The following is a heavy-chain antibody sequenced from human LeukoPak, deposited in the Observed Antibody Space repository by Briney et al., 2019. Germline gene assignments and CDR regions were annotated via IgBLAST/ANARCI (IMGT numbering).Heavy chain of an antibody. V-gene: IGHV4-59*08. Sequence: PSETLSLTCTVSGDSINNYYWSWIRQPPGKGLEWIGYVHYSGYTKDHPSPKSRVTISVDTSKNQFSLKLSSVTAADTAVYYCARHSSLQGYYFDYWGQGTLVTVSS. CDR1: GDSINNYY. CDR2: VHYSGYT. CDR3: ARHSSLQGYYFDY. D-gene: IGHD6-6*01. J-gene: IGHJ4*02.